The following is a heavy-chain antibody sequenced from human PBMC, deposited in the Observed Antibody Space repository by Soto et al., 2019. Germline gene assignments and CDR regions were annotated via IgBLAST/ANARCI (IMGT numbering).Heavy chain of an antibody. Sequence: EVQLVESGGGLVQPGRSLRLSCTASGFTFGDYAMSWFRQAPGKGLEWVGFIRSKAYGGTTEYAASVKGRFTISRDNSKSIAYLQMNSLKTEDTAVYYCTSLRLITIFGVVISNYMDVWGKGTTVTVSS. CDR1: GFTFGDYA. D-gene: IGHD3-3*01. V-gene: IGHV3-49*03. J-gene: IGHJ6*03. CDR2: IRSKAYGGTT. CDR3: TSLRLITIFGVVISNYMDV.